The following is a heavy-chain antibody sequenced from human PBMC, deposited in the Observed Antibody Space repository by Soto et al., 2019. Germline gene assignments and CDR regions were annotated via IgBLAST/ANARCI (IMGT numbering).Heavy chain of an antibody. Sequence: SETLSLTCTVSGGSISSYYWSWIRQSPGKGLEWIGYIHYSGSTNYNPSLKNRVTISLDTSKNQFSLKLSSVTAADTAVYYCARDRIRSSSTDWPEWFDPWGQGTLVTVSS. D-gene: IGHD2-2*01. V-gene: IGHV4-59*01. CDR3: ARDRIRSSSTDWPEWFDP. CDR2: IHYSGST. J-gene: IGHJ5*02. CDR1: GGSISSYY.